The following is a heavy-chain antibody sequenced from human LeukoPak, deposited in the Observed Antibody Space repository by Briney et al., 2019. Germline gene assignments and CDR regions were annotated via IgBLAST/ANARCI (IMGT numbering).Heavy chain of an antibody. CDR2: ISAYNGNT. Sequence: ASVKVSCKASGCTFSSYAISWVRQAPGQGLEWMGWISAYNGNTNYAQNFQGRLTMTADTSTSTAYMELRGLRSDDTAVYYCARDLMYYYDSVSYHFDYWGQGTLVTVSS. CDR1: GCTFSSYA. CDR3: ARDLMYYYDSVSYHFDY. J-gene: IGHJ4*02. V-gene: IGHV1-18*01. D-gene: IGHD3-22*01.